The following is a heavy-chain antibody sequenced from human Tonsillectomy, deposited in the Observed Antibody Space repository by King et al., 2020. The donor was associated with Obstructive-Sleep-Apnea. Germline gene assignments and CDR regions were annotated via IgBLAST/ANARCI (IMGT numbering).Heavy chain of an antibody. CDR3: ARDHDFGSDYYSWSGGVY. CDR2: IIPILDIA. D-gene: IGHD3-3*01. J-gene: IGHJ4*02. V-gene: IGHV1-69*09. Sequence: QLVQSGAEVKKPGSSVKVSCKASGGNLNNYTISWVRQAPGQGLEWMGGIIPILDIANYAQKFQGRVTITADKSTSIVYMELSSLRSEDTAVYYCARDHDFGSDYYSWSGGVYWGQGTLVTVSS. CDR1: GGNLNNYT.